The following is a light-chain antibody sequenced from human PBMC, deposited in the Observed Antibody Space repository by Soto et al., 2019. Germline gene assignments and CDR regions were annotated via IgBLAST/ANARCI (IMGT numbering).Light chain of an antibody. CDR2: DVS. CDR1: SSDVGGYNY. CDR3: SSYTSSSTLPVV. V-gene: IGLV2-14*01. J-gene: IGLJ2*01. Sequence: QSALTQPASVSGSPGQSITISCTGTSSDVGGYNYVSWYQQHPGKAPKLMIYDVSNRPSGVSNRFSGSKSGNTASLTISGLQAEDEDYYYGSSYTSSSTLPVVFGGGTKLTVL.